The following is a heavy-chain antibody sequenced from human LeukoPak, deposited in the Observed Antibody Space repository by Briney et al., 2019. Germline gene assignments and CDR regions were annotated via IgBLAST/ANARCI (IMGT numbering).Heavy chain of an antibody. CDR1: GFTFSNYA. J-gene: IGHJ4*02. V-gene: IGHV3-64D*09. Sequence: GGSLRLSCSASGFTFSNYALHWVRQAPGKGLEYVPVISSNGGTTYYAASVKGRFTISRDNSNNSLHLQMSSLRTEDTAVYYCVRGADYWGQGTLVTVSS. CDR3: VRGADY. CDR2: ISSNGGTT.